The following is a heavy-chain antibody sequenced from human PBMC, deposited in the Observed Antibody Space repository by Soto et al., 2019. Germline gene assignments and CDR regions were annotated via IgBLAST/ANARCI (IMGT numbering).Heavy chain of an antibody. CDR1: GFTFDDYS. D-gene: IGHD6-19*01. CDR3: ARGDLGAVAGYFEY. V-gene: IGHV3-9*01. CDR2: ISWHSGSI. Sequence: EVQLVESGGGLVQPGGSLRLSCAASGFTFDDYSMHWVRQAPGRGLECVSGISWHSGSIDYADSVKGRFTISRDNAKNFLYLAMNSLRPEDTALYYCARGDLGAVAGYFEYWGQGTLVTVSS. J-gene: IGHJ4*02.